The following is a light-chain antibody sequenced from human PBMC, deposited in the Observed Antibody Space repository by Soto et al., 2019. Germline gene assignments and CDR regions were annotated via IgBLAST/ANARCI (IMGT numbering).Light chain of an antibody. J-gene: IGLJ1*01. Sequence: QSVLTQPASVSGSPGQSITISCTGTSSDVGGYNYVSWYQQHPGKAPKLMIYDVSNRPSGVSSRFSGSKSGNTASLTISGLQAEHEADYYCSSYTSSSTYVFGTGTKVPVL. CDR1: SSDVGGYNY. CDR2: DVS. V-gene: IGLV2-14*01. CDR3: SSYTSSSTYV.